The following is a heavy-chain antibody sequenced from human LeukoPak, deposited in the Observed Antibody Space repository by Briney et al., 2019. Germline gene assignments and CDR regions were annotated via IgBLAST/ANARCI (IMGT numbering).Heavy chain of an antibody. V-gene: IGHV4-59*12. CDR3: ARDHPYYDILTGYYKAYYFDY. CDR2: IYYSGST. J-gene: IGHJ4*02. CDR1: GGSISSYY. Sequence: SETLSLTCTVSGGSISSYYWSWIRQPPGKGLEWIGYIYYSGSTNYNPSLKSRVTISVDTSKNQFSLKLSSVTAADTAVYYCARDHPYYDILTGYYKAYYFDYWGQGTLVTVSS. D-gene: IGHD3-9*01.